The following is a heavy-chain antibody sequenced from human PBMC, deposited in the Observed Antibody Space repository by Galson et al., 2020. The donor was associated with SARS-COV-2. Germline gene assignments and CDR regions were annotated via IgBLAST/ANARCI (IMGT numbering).Heavy chain of an antibody. CDR1: GGSISSGGYS. CDR2: IYHSGST. J-gene: IGHJ5*02. D-gene: IGHD2-21*01. CDR3: AREVSARFDP. V-gene: IGHV4-30-2*01. Sequence: SETLSLTCAVSGGSISSGGYSWSWIRQPPGKGLEWIGYIYHSGSTYYNPSLKSRVTISVDRSKNQFSLKLSSVTAADTAVYYCAREVSARFDPWGQGTLVTVSS.